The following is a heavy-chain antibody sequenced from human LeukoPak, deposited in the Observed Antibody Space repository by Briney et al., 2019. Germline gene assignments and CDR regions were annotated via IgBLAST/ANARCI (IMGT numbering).Heavy chain of an antibody. D-gene: IGHD2-2*01. CDR3: LIPAMNY. CDR1: RFSFSSYA. J-gene: IGHJ4*02. CDR2: ISGRGDRT. Sequence: GGSLRLSCEVSRFSFSSYAMTWFHQAPGKGLEWVSAISGRGDRTSYADSVKGRVTISRDNSKNTLYLQMNSLRVEDTAIYYPLIPAMNYWGQGTLVIVSS. V-gene: IGHV3-23*01.